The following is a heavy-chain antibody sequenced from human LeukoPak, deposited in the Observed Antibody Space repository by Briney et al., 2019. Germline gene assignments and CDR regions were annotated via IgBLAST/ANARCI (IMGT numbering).Heavy chain of an antibody. V-gene: IGHV3-7*01. CDR1: GFTVSSNY. CDR3: MRWTHDSGYYYMDV. CDR2: IKQDGGER. D-gene: IGHD3-3*01. Sequence: GGSLRLSCAASGFTVSSNYMSWVRQGPGKGLEWVANIKQDGGERYYVDSVKGRFTISRDNAKNSLYLEMHSLRAEDTAVYYCMRWTHDSGYYYMDVWGKGTTVTVSS. J-gene: IGHJ6*03.